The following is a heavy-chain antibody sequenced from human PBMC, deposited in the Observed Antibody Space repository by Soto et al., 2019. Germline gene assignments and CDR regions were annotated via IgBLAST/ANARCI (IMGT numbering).Heavy chain of an antibody. V-gene: IGHV4-30-4*01. CDR3: ARGYSGYDH. CDR1: GGSISSGDYY. J-gene: IGHJ5*02. CDR2: IYYSGST. Sequence: QVQLQESGPGLVKPSQTLPLTCTVSGGSISSGDYYWIWIRQPPGNGLEGIGNIYYSGSTYYNPPLKSRVTISVDTSKTQFSLKLSSVTAADTAVYYCARGYSGYDHWGQGTLVTVSS. D-gene: IGHD5-12*01.